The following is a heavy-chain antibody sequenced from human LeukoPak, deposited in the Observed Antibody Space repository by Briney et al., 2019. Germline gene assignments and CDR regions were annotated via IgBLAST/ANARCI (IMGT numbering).Heavy chain of an antibody. CDR1: GFTFSFYW. CDR2: MNRDGSEI. Sequence: GGSLRLSCAASGFTFSFYWMSWVRQAPGKGLEWVANMNRDGSEINYVDPVRGRFTISRDNARNSVYLQMNSLRAEDTAVYFCVRDLGFSTFDNWGQGTLVTVSS. V-gene: IGHV3-7*01. CDR3: VRDLGFSTFDN. J-gene: IGHJ4*02. D-gene: IGHD5/OR15-5a*01.